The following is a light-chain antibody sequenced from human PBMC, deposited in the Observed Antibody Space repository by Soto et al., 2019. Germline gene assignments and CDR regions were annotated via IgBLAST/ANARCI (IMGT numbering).Light chain of an antibody. J-gene: IGKJ5*01. Sequence: EIVLTQSPVTLSLSPGEIATLSCRASQSVRTYLAWYQVKPGQAPRLLIYDASSRASGVPARFSGSGSGTDFTLTISSLEPEDFAVYYCQQRNMWPPITFGQGTRLEIK. CDR1: QSVRTY. V-gene: IGKV3-11*01. CDR2: DAS. CDR3: QQRNMWPPIT.